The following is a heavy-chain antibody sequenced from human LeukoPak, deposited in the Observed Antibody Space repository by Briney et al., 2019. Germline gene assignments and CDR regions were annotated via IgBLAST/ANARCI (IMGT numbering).Heavy chain of an antibody. Sequence: KSSETLSLTCTVSGGSISSYYWSWIRQPPGKGLEWIGYIYYSGSTNYNPSLKSRVTISVDTSKNQFSLKLSSVTAADTAVYYCARMAPYCSSTSCYGGRPYYYYGMDVWGQGTTVTVSS. D-gene: IGHD2-2*01. V-gene: IGHV4-59*01. J-gene: IGHJ6*02. CDR2: IYYSGST. CDR3: ARMAPYCSSTSCYGGRPYYYYGMDV. CDR1: GGSISSYY.